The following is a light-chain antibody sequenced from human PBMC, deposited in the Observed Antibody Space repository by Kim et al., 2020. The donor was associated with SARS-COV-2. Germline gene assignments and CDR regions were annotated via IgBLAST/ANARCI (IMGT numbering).Light chain of an antibody. CDR3: QQYSDWPRT. J-gene: IGKJ1*01. CDR1: QSVGSN. CDR2: NAS. V-gene: IGKV3-15*01. Sequence: PGERPTLSCRASQSVGSNLAWYQQKPGQAPRLLIYNASPRATGIPARFSGSGSGTEFTHTISSLQSEDFVVYYCQQYSDWPRTFGQGTKVDIK.